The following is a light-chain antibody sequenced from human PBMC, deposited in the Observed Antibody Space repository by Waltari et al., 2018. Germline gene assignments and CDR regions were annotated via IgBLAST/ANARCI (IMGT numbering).Light chain of an antibody. CDR2: KEK. CDR3: QSVDSGRPWHVL. Sequence: SSDLTQPPSVSVSPGQTARLTCSGETSAKRNTNWYQRKPGQAPTLIIYKEKETPPGTPERFSGSRSGTTVTLTITGVQAEDEAEFFCQSVDSGRPWHVLFGGGTKLTVL. V-gene: IGLV3-25*03. CDR1: TSAKRN. J-gene: IGLJ2*01.